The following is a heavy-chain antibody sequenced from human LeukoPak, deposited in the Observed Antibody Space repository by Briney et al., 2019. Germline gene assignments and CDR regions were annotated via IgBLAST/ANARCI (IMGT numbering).Heavy chain of an antibody. D-gene: IGHD1-7*01. CDR1: GITVSRSY. CDR2: IYRGGTT. Sequence: GRSLRLSCAASGITVSRSYMNWVRQAPGKGLEWVSVIYRGGTTDYADSVKGRFTISRDKSKNTLFLQMNSLRVEDTAVYYCARGEDNWIYKRVHKTMDVWGQGTTVTVSS. V-gene: IGHV3-66*02. CDR3: ARGEDNWIYKRVHKTMDV. J-gene: IGHJ6*02.